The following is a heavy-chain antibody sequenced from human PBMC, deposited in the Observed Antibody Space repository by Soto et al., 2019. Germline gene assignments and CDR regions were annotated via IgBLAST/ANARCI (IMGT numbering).Heavy chain of an antibody. J-gene: IGHJ3*02. CDR1: GFTFTYVW. D-gene: IGHD2-2*01. V-gene: IGHV3-15*01. Sequence: EVQLVESGGDSVKPGGSLRLSCAASGFTFTYVWMTWVRQAPGKELEWVGRMKRKSDGETTDYAAPVKGRFTISREDSKNTLYLEMNSLKTDDTAVYYWAAKRYCSSNTGPGAFEIWGQGTMVRVSA. CDR2: MKRKSDGETT. CDR3: AAKRYCSSNTGPGAFEI.